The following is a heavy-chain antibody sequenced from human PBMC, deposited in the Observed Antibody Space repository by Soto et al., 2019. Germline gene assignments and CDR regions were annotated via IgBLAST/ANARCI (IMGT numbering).Heavy chain of an antibody. CDR3: AKDLVVTANWDYYGMDV. V-gene: IGHV3-30*18. CDR1: GFTFSSYG. Sequence: QVQLVESGGGVVQPGRSLRLSCAASGFTFSSYGMHWVRQAPGKGLEWVAVISYDGSNKYYADSVKGRFTISRDNSKNTLYLQMNSLRAEDTAVYYCAKDLVVTANWDYYGMDVWGQGTTVTVSS. D-gene: IGHD2-21*02. CDR2: ISYDGSNK. J-gene: IGHJ6*02.